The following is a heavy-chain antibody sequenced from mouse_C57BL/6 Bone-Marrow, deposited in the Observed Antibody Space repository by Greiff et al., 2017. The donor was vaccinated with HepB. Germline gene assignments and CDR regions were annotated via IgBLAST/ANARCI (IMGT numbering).Heavy chain of an antibody. CDR3: ARGMVTTIYYAMDY. D-gene: IGHD2-2*01. CDR2: IYPGDGDT. J-gene: IGHJ4*01. CDR1: GYAFSSYW. Sequence: QVQLQQSGAELVKPGASVKISCKASGYAFSSYWMNWVKQRPGKGLEWIGQIYPGDGDTNYNGKFKGKATLTADKSSSTAYMQLSSLTSEDSAVYFCARGMVTTIYYAMDYWGQGTSVTVSS. V-gene: IGHV1-80*01.